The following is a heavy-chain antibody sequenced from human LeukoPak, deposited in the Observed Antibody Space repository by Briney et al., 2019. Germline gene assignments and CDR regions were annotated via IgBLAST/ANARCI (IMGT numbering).Heavy chain of an antibody. CDR3: AKDLGRRDGYKAADY. V-gene: IGHV3-23*01. J-gene: IGHJ4*02. CDR1: GFTFSSYA. CDR2: ISGSGGST. D-gene: IGHD5-24*01. Sequence: PGGSLRLSCAASGFTFSSYAMSWVRQAPGKGLEWVSAISGSGGSTYYADSVKGRFTISRDNSKNTLYLQMNSLRAEDTAVYYCAKDLGRRDGYKAADYWGQGTLVTVSS.